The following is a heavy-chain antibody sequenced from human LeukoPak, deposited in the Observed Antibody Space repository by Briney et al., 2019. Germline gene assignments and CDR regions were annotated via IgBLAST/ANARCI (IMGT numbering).Heavy chain of an antibody. CDR2: ISSSSSTI. CDR1: GFTFSSYS. CDR3: AKVAPLAVAWSYFQH. Sequence: GGSLRLSCAASGFTFSSYSMNWVRQAPGKGLEWVSYISSSSSTIYYADSVKGRFTISRDNSKNTLYLQMNSLRAEDTAVYYCAKVAPLAVAWSYFQHWGQGTLVTVSS. V-gene: IGHV3-48*01. D-gene: IGHD6-19*01. J-gene: IGHJ1*01.